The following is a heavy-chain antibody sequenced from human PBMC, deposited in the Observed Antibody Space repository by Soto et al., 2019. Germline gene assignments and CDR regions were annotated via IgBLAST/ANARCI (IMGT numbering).Heavy chain of an antibody. V-gene: IGHV1-18*01. CDR1: GYTFTSYG. D-gene: IGHD1-26*01. Sequence: QVQLVQPGGEVKKPGASVKVSCKASGYTFTSYGISWVRQAPGQGLEWMGRISAYNGNPNYAQQLQCRVTMTTDTYTSTVDMELRRLTSHDTAVYYCARGVGTLGLWFDPCRQATLVTVSS. CDR2: ISAYNGNP. CDR3: ARGVGTLGLWFDP. J-gene: IGHJ5*02.